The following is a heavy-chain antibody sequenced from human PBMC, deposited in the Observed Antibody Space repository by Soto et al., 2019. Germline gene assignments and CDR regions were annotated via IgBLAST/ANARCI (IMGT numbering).Heavy chain of an antibody. J-gene: IGHJ5*02. CDR2: IIPIIGII. CDR3: AGDPDSHYNDSHASSYP. CDR1: GGTFSTYT. Sequence: QVQLVQSGAEVKKPGSSVKVSCKASGGTFSTYTITWVRQAPGQGLEWMGRIIPIIGIINYAKKFQGRVTISADKFTGTDYMELTRLRSDDTAVYYCAGDPDSHYNDSHASSYPWGQGTLVTVSS. V-gene: IGHV1-69*08. D-gene: IGHD4-4*01.